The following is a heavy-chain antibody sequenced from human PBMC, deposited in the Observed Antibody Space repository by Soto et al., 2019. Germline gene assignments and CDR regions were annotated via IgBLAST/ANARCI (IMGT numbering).Heavy chain of an antibody. J-gene: IGHJ6*02. CDR3: AREGTISSGWYNYYYGMDV. V-gene: IGHV3-48*02. D-gene: IGHD6-19*01. Sequence: EVQLVESGGGLVQPGGSLRLSCAASGFTFSSYSMNWVRQAPGKGLEWVSYISSSSSTIYYADSVKGRFTISRDNAKNSLYLQMNSLRDEDTVVYYCAREGTISSGWYNYYYGMDVWGQGTTVTVSS. CDR1: GFTFSSYS. CDR2: ISSSSSTI.